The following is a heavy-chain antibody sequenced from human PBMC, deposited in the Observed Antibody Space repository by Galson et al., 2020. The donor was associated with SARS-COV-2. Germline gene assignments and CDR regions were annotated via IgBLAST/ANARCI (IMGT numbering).Heavy chain of an antibody. CDR1: GFNFSHYG. CDR3: ARESYYGSGNYYRGLEY. D-gene: IGHD3-10*01. V-gene: IGHV3-30*02. CDR2: TRYDGSVE. Sequence: GGSLRLSCAASGFNFSHYGMHWVRPAPGKGLEWVAFTRYDGSVEYYADSARGRFTISRDNSKNTLYLQMNSLRVDDAAVYYCARESYYGSGNYYRGLEYWGQGTLVTVSS. J-gene: IGHJ4*02.